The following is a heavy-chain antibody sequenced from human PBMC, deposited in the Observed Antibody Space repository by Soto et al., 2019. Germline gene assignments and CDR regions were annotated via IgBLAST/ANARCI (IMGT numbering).Heavy chain of an antibody. J-gene: IGHJ6*02. CDR1: RFTFSTYW. V-gene: IGHV3-7*01. CDR2: INKDGGEK. CDR3: SGGHALDV. Sequence: HPGGSLRLSCAASRFTFSTYWMTWVRQAPGKGLEWVANINKDGGEKYYMDSVRGRFTISRDNAKNSLYPQMTSLRVEDTAVYYCSGGHALDVWGQGTTVTVSS.